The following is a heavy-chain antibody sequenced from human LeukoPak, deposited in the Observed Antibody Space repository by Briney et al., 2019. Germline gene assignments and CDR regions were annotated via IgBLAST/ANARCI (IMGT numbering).Heavy chain of an antibody. V-gene: IGHV3-48*03. D-gene: IGHD5-24*01. CDR3: AKDREGEMATITDY. J-gene: IGHJ4*02. Sequence: GGSLRLSCAASGFTFSSYEMNWVRQAPGKGLEWVSYISSSGSTIYYADSVKGRFTISRDNAKNSLYLQMNSLRAEDTAVYYCAKDREGEMATITDYWGQGTLVTVSS. CDR2: ISSSGSTI. CDR1: GFTFSSYE.